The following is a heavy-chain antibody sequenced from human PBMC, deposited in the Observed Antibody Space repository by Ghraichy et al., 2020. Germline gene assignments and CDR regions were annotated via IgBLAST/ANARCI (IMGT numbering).Heavy chain of an antibody. J-gene: IGHJ4*02. V-gene: IGHV4-30-4*01. CDR2: IYYSGST. D-gene: IGHD2-21*02. Sequence: SETLSLTCTVSGGSISSGDYYWSWIRQPPGKGLEWIGYIYYSGSTYYNPSLKSRVTISVDTSKNQFSLKLSSVTAADTAVYYCARVGESDRVDYWGQGTLVTVSS. CDR3: ARVGESDRVDY. CDR1: GGSISSGDYY.